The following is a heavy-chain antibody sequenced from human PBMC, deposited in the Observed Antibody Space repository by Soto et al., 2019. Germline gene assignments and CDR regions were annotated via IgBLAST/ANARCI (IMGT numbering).Heavy chain of an antibody. V-gene: IGHV4-59*01. Sequence: KASETLSLTCTVSGGSISSYYWSWIRQPPGKGLEWIGYIYYSGSTNYNPSLKSRVTISVDTSKNQFSLKLSSVTAADTAVYYCARVLTIFGVDYYGMDVWGQGTTVTVS. CDR1: GGSISSYY. J-gene: IGHJ6*02. D-gene: IGHD3-3*01. CDR2: IYYSGST. CDR3: ARVLTIFGVDYYGMDV.